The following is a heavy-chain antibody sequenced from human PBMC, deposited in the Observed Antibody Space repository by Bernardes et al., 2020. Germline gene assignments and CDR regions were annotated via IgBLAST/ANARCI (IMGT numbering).Heavy chain of an antibody. V-gene: IGHV1-24*01. CDR1: GYTLTELS. D-gene: IGHD6-6*01. CDR2: FDPEDGET. Sequence: ASVKVSCKVSGYTLTELSMHWVRQAPGKGLEWMGGFDPEDGETIYAQKFQGRVTMTEDTSTDTAYMELSSLRSEDTAVYYCATAPHSSSSWGYFDYWGQGTLVTVSS. J-gene: IGHJ4*02. CDR3: ATAPHSSSSWGYFDY.